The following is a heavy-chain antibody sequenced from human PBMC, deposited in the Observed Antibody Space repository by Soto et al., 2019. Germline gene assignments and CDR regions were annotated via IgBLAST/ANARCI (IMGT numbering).Heavy chain of an antibody. CDR3: AVAGHPSVNNDVMEV. CDR2: IIPILGIA. V-gene: IGHV1-69*02. Sequence: SVKVSCKASGGTFSSYTISWVRQAPGQGLEWMGRIIPILGIANYAQKFQGRVTITADKSTSTAYMELSSLRSEDTAVYYCAVAGHPSVNNDVMEVWDQGTTVTVSS. D-gene: IGHD2-15*01. J-gene: IGHJ6*02. CDR1: GGTFSSYT.